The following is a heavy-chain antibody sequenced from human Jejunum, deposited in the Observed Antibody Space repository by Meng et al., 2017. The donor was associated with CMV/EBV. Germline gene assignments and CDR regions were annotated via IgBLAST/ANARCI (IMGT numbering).Heavy chain of an antibody. Sequence: FRTYSMHWVRQAPGKGLEWVSYISSDSNYIYYGDSVKGRFTVSRDNAKNSLYLQMNSLRAEDTALYYCARDPTRYGSGSYYFDNWGQGTLVTVSS. CDR3: ARDPTRYGSGSYYFDN. D-gene: IGHD3-10*01. CDR1: FRTYS. J-gene: IGHJ1*01. V-gene: IGHV3-21*05. CDR2: ISSDSNYI.